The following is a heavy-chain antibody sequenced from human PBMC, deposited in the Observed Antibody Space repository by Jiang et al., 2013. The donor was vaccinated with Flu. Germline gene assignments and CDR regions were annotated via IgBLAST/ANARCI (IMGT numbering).Heavy chain of an antibody. Sequence: PTQTLTLTCTFSGFSLNTRGMCVSWIRQPPGKALEWLAFIDWDDDKYYNTYLRTRLTISKDXLKNQVVLTMSNMDPVDTATYYCARIRRGTFYEKWFDPWGQGTLVTVSS. CDR1: GFSLNTRGMC. V-gene: IGHV2-70*01. CDR2: IDWDDDK. D-gene: IGHD1-26*01. J-gene: IGHJ5*02. CDR3: ARIRRGTFYEKWFDP.